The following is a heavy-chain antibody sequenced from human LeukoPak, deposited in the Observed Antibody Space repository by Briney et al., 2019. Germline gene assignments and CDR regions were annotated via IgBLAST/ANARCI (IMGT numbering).Heavy chain of an antibody. J-gene: IGHJ4*02. V-gene: IGHV3-30*01. D-gene: IGHD3-16*01. CDR1: EFTFSSYA. CDR3: AMGVPFDY. Sequence: GGSLRLSCAASEFTFSSYAMHWVRQAPGKGLEWVAVISYDGSNKYYADSVKGRFTISRDNSKNTLYLQMNSLRAEDTAVYYCAMGVPFDYWGQGTLVTVSS. CDR2: ISYDGSNK.